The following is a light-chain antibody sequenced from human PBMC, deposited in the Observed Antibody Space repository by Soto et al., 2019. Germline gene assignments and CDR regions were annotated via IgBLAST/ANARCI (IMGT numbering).Light chain of an antibody. CDR2: EVS. Sequence: QSVLTQPASVSGSPGQSITISCTGTSSDVGAYNYVSWYQQYPGTAPKVMIYEVSSRPSGVSHRFSGSKSGNTASLTISGRQAAEEADYYCSFYTSENTDVFGTGTKLTVL. CDR3: SFYTSENTDV. J-gene: IGLJ1*01. V-gene: IGLV2-14*01. CDR1: SSDVGAYNY.